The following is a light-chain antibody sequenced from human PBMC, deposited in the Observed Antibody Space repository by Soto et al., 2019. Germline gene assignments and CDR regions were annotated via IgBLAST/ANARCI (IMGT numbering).Light chain of an antibody. CDR3: QQYNNWVT. CDR2: GAS. CDR1: QSVRSN. V-gene: IGKV3-15*01. Sequence: IVMTQSPATLSVSPGERATLSCRASQSVRSNLAWYQQTPGQTPRLLIFGASTRATGIPARFSGSGSGTDFTLTISSLQSEDFAVYYCQQYNNWVTFGGGTKVDIK. J-gene: IGKJ4*01.